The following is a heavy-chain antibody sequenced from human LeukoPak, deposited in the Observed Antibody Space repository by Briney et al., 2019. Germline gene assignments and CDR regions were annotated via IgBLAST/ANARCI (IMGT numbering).Heavy chain of an antibody. J-gene: IGHJ3*02. D-gene: IGHD3-10*01. CDR3: AKGLWFGELLDNDAFDI. Sequence: PGGSLRLSCAASGFTFSSYWMSWVRQAPGKGLEWVANIKQDGSEKYYVDSVKGRFTISRDNAKNSLYLQMNSLRAEDTALYYCAKGLWFGELLDNDAFDIWGQGTMVTVSS. CDR2: IKQDGSEK. CDR1: GFTFSSYW. V-gene: IGHV3-7*03.